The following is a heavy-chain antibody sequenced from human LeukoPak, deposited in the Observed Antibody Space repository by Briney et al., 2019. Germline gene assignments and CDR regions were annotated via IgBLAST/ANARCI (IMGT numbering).Heavy chain of an antibody. Sequence: PSETLSLTCTVSGGSISSYYWSWIRQPPGKGLEWIGYIYYSGSTNYNPSLKSRVTISVDTSRNQFSLKLSSLTAADTAVYYCARTGGIAARPAFDYWGQGTLVTVSS. D-gene: IGHD6-6*01. J-gene: IGHJ4*02. V-gene: IGHV4-59*01. CDR1: GGSISSYY. CDR2: IYYSGST. CDR3: ARTGGIAARPAFDY.